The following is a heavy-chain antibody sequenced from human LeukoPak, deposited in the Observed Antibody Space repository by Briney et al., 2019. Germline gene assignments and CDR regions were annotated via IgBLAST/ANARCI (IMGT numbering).Heavy chain of an antibody. CDR1: GGSFSGYY. V-gene: IGHV4-34*01. Sequence: SETLSLTCAVYGGSFSGYYWSWIRQPPGKGLEWIGEINHSGSTNHNPSLKSRVTISVDTSKNQFSLKLSSVTAADTAVYYCASFYCSGGSCYSDYWGQGTLVPVSS. J-gene: IGHJ4*02. D-gene: IGHD2-15*01. CDR3: ASFYCSGGSCYSDY. CDR2: INHSGST.